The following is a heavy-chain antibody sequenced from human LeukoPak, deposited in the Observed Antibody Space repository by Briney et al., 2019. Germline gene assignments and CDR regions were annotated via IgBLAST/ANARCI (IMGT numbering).Heavy chain of an antibody. CDR1: GGTFSSYA. D-gene: IGHD3-22*01. CDR3: ARSGDYYDSSGYYYGFDY. J-gene: IGHJ4*02. V-gene: IGHV1-69*05. Sequence: SVKVSCKASGGTFSSYAISWVRQAPGQGLEWMGRIIPIFGTANYAQKFQGRVTITTDESTSTAYMELSSLRSEDTAVYYCARSGDYYDSSGYYYGFDYWGQGTLVTVSS. CDR2: IIPIFGTA.